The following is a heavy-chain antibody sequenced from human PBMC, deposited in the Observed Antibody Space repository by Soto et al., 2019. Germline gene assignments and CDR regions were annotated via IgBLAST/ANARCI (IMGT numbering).Heavy chain of an antibody. CDR1: GFTFSSYW. D-gene: IGHD3-16*01. Sequence: GGSLRLSCAASGFTFSSYWMSWVRQAPGKGLEWVANIKQDESEKHYVDSVKGRFTISRDNAKNSLYLQMNSLRAEDTAAYYCARDGGVVTTYYYGLDVWGQGTTVTVSS. CDR2: IKQDESEK. J-gene: IGHJ6*02. V-gene: IGHV3-7*01. CDR3: ARDGGVVTTYYYGLDV.